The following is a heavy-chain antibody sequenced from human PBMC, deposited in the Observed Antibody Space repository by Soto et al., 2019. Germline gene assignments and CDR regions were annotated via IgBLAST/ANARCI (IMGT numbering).Heavy chain of an antibody. CDR1: GYTFTTYA. CDR3: ARVGRRGYSYGPFDY. Sequence: ASVKGSCKASGYTFTTYALHWARQAPGQRLEWMGWINAGSADIKYSQKFQGRVTITRDTSASTVYMELSSLRSEDTAVYYCARVGRRGYSYGPFDYSGQGTMVTLSS. V-gene: IGHV1-3*01. J-gene: IGHJ4*02. D-gene: IGHD5-18*01. CDR2: INAGSADI.